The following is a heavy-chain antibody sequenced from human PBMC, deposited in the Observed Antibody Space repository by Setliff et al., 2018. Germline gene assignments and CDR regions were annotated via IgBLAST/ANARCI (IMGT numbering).Heavy chain of an antibody. CDR2: VYYSGIA. Sequence: SETLSLTCTVSGGSISTYYWSWIRQPPGKGLEWIGYVYYSGIANYGPSLKSRLTISVDTSKNQFSLKLRSVTAADTAVYYCARGGTFRYFDYWGQGTPVTVSS. D-gene: IGHD5-12*01. CDR1: GGSISTYY. J-gene: IGHJ4*02. V-gene: IGHV4-59*01. CDR3: ARGGTFRYFDY.